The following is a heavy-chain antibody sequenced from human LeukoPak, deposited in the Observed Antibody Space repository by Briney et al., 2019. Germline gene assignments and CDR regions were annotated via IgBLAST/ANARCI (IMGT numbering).Heavy chain of an antibody. J-gene: IGHJ3*02. CDR3: LYDSSGLRYRSGAFDI. V-gene: IGHV3-48*01. D-gene: IGHD3-22*01. Sequence: PGGSLSLSCAAAAFTFSSYRVNWVRQATGKGLEWVSYTSSSSSTIYYADSVKGRFTISRDNAKNSLYLQMNSLRAEDTAVYYCLYDSSGLRYRSGAFDIWGQGTMVTVSS. CDR1: AFTFSSYR. CDR2: TSSSSSTI.